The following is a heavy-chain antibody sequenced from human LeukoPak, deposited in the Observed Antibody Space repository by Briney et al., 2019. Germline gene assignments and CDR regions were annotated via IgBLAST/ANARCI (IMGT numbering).Heavy chain of an antibody. Sequence: GASVKVRCKASGYTFTGYYMHWVRQAPGQGLEWMGRINPHSGGRNYAQKFQGRVTMTRDRAISTAYMELAGLRSDASAVYYCARMYSGSSGFHDYWGQGTLVTVSS. CDR1: GYTFTGYY. CDR3: ARMYSGSSGFHDY. D-gene: IGHD6-6*01. CDR2: INPHSGGR. V-gene: IGHV1-2*06. J-gene: IGHJ4*02.